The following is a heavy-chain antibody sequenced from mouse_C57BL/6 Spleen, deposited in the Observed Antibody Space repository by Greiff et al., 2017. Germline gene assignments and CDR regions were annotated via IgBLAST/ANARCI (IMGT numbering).Heavy chain of an antibody. V-gene: IGHV10-3*01. Sequence: EVQRVESGGGLVQPKGSLKLSCAASGFTFNTYAMHWVRQAPGKGLEWVARIRSKSSNYATYYADSVKDRFTISRDDSQSMLYLQMNNLKTEDTAMYYCVTGDYDVAYYYAMDYWGQGTSVTVSS. D-gene: IGHD2-4*01. CDR3: VTGDYDVAYYYAMDY. CDR2: IRSKSSNYAT. J-gene: IGHJ4*01. CDR1: GFTFNTYA.